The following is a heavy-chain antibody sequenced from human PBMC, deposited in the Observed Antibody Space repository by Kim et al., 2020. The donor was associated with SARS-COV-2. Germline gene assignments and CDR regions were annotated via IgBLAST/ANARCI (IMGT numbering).Heavy chain of an antibody. CDR2: ISPYNGNT. V-gene: IGHV1-18*01. Sequence: ASVKVSCKASGYTFTTYGISWVRQAPGQGLEWLGWISPYNGNTNYAQKFQGRVTMTTDTATSTAYMELRRLRSDDTAVYYCARDFDIVVVTSIIRHSFDPWGQGTPVSVSS. J-gene: IGHJ5*02. CDR1: GYTFTTYG. CDR3: ARDFDIVVVTSIIRHSFDP. D-gene: IGHD2-2*01.